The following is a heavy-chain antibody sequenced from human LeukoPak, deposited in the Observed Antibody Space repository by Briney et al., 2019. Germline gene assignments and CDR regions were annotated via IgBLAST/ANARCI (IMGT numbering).Heavy chain of an antibody. J-gene: IGHJ4*02. CDR1: GLTFSSYW. D-gene: IGHD6-13*01. Sequence: HTGGSLRLSCAASGLTFSSYWMSWVRQAPGKGPEWVANIKPDGSGTYYVDSVMGRFTISRDNAENSLFLHMNSLRAEDTAVYYCARCAVAAAGDYWGRGTLVTVSS. CDR2: IKPDGSGT. V-gene: IGHV3-7*01. CDR3: ARCAVAAAGDY.